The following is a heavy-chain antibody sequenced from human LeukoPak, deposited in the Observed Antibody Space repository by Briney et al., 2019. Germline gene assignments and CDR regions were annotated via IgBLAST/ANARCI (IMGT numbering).Heavy chain of an antibody. CDR3: ARGRGGTVVRGYLDY. V-gene: IGHV1-8*01. CDR1: GYTFTNYV. CDR2: MNSNSGNT. J-gene: IGHJ4*02. Sequence: GASVKVSCKASGYTFTNYVIMWVRQATGQGPAWMGWMNSNSGNTGYPQKFQGRVTMTRDTSINTAYMELHSLTSEDTAVYYCARGRGGTVVRGYLDYWGQGTLVTVSS. D-gene: IGHD3-10*01.